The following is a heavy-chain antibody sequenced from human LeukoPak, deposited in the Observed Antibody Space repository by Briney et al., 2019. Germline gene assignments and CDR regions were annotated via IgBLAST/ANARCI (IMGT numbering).Heavy chain of an antibody. CDR2: INHSGST. D-gene: IGHD3-3*01. Sequence: SETLSLTCAVYGGSFSGYYWSWIRQPPGKGLEWIGEINHSGSTNYNPSLKSRVTISVDTSKNQFSLKLSSVTAADTAVYYCARANYDFWCGYYSPLDYWGQGTLVTVSS. CDR3: ARANYDFWCGYYSPLDY. CDR1: GGSFSGYY. V-gene: IGHV4-34*01. J-gene: IGHJ4*02.